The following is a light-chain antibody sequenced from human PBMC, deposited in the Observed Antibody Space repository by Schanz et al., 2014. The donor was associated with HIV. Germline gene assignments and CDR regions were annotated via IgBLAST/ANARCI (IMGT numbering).Light chain of an antibody. Sequence: QSALTQPASVSGSPGQSVTISCTGTSSDVGSYNYVSWYQQRPGKAPKLMIYDVTKRPSGVPDRFSGSKSGNTASLTISGLQAEDEADYYCAAWDDSLNGVVFGGGTKLTVL. CDR3: AAWDDSLNGVV. CDR1: SSDVGSYNY. J-gene: IGLJ2*01. CDR2: DVT. V-gene: IGLV2-11*01.